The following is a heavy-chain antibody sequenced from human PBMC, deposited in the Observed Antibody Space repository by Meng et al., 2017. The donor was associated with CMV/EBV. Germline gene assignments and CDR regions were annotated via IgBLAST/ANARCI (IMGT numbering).Heavy chain of an antibody. V-gene: IGHV3-30*02. CDR1: GFLFNKYG. CDR2: IRYDGNEE. D-gene: IGHD3-16*01. Sequence: GESLKISCAASGFLFNKYGMHWVRQAPGKGLEWVAFIRYDGNEEYFGDPVKGRFTISRDNSKDTLFLQMNSLKSEDTAVYYCARSSGGFMEGRIEPWGQGTLVTVSS. CDR3: ARSSGGFMEGRIEP. J-gene: IGHJ5*02.